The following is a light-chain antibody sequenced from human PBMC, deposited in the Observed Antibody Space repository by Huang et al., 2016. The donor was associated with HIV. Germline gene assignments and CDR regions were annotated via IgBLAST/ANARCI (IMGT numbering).Light chain of an antibody. CDR3: QQNNSWPRT. Sequence: EIVMTQSPATLSVSPGERATLSCRASQSVGSNLAWYQQRRGQAPRLLIYAASTRATGIPARFSGSGSGTEFTLTVSSLQSEDFAVYYCQQNNSWPRTFGQGTRV. CDR1: QSVGSN. J-gene: IGKJ1*01. CDR2: AAS. V-gene: IGKV3-15*01.